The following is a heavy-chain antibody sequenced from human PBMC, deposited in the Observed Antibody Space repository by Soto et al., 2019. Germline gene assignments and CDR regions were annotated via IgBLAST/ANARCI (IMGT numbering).Heavy chain of an antibody. V-gene: IGHV3-33*01. CDR3: AREYPTGEWIQLWLRDYYYGMDV. D-gene: IGHD5-18*01. CDR1: GFTFSSYG. J-gene: IGHJ6*02. Sequence: QVQLVESGGGVVQPGRSLRLSCAASGFTFSSYGMHWVRQAPGKGLEWVAVIWYDGSNKYYADSVKGRFTISRDNSKNTLYLQMNSLRAEDTAVYYCAREYPTGEWIQLWLRDYYYGMDVWGQGTTVTVSS. CDR2: IWYDGSNK.